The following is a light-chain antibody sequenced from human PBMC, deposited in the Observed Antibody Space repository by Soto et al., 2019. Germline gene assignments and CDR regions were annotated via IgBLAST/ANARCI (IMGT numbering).Light chain of an antibody. CDR3: AAWDDSLSGWV. CDR2: RNS. Sequence: QAVVTQPPSASGTPGQRVTISCSGSSSNIGSNYVHWYQQFPGTAPKLLIYRNSYRPSGVPDRFSGSKSGTSASLAISGLRSEDETDYYCAAWDDSLSGWVFGGGTKVTVL. J-gene: IGLJ2*01. CDR1: SSNIGSNY. V-gene: IGLV1-47*01.